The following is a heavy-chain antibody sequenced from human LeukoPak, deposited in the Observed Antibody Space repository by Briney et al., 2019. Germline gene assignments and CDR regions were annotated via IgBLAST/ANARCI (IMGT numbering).Heavy chain of an antibody. CDR3: ARDRGTWNDDGFDY. V-gene: IGHV4-59*12. CDR2: ISHSGTT. D-gene: IGHD1-1*01. J-gene: IGHJ4*02. CDR1: GGSISSYY. Sequence: SETLSLTCTVSGGSISSYYWSWIRQPPGKGLEWIGYISHSGTTNYNPSLKSRVTISVDTSKNQFSLKLSSVTAADTAVYYCARDRGTWNDDGFDYWGQGTLVTVSS.